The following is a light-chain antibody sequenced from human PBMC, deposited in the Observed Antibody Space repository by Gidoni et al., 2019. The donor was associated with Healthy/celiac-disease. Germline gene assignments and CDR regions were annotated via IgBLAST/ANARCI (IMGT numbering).Light chain of an antibody. CDR2: AAS. V-gene: IGKV1-27*01. CDR1: QGISNY. J-gene: IGKJ2*01. Sequence: DIQMTQSPSSLSASVGDRVTIPCRASQGISNYLAWYQQKPGKVPKLLIYAASTLQSRVPSRFSGSGSGTDFTLTISSLQPEDVATYYCQKYNSAHSYTFGQGTKLEIK. CDR3: QKYNSAHSYT.